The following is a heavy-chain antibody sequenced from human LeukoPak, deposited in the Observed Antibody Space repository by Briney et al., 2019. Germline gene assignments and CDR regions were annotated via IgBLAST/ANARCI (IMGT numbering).Heavy chain of an antibody. CDR3: ARDYGSSSGFLSGLYYYYMDV. Sequence: ASVKVSCKASGYTFTDYYMHWVRQAPGQGLEWMGWINPNSGGTNYAQKFQGRVTMTRDTSISTAYMELSRLRSEDTAVYYCARDYGSSSGFLSGLYYYYMDVWGKGTTVTISS. V-gene: IGHV1-2*02. D-gene: IGHD3-22*01. J-gene: IGHJ6*03. CDR2: INPNSGGT. CDR1: GYTFTDYY.